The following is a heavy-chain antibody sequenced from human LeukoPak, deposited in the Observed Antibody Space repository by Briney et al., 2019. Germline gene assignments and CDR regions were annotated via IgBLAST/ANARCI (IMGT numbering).Heavy chain of an antibody. V-gene: IGHV5-10-1*01. CDR1: GYSFTSYW. J-gene: IGHJ5*02. CDR2: IDPSDSYT. Sequence: GESLKISCKGSGYSFTSYWISWVRQMPGKGLEWMGWIDPSDSYTNYSPSFQGHVTISADKSISTAYLQWSSLKASDTAMYYCAREGGSYGYLDPWGQGTLVTVSS. CDR3: AREGGSYGYLDP. D-gene: IGHD1-26*01.